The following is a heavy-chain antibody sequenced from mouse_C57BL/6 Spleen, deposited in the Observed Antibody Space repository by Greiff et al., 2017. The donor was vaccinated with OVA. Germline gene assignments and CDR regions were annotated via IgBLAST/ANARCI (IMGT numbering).Heavy chain of an antibody. CDR2: IDPSDSET. CDR1: GYTFTSYW. CDR3: ARDSAGYGAY. J-gene: IGHJ3*01. D-gene: IGHD3-2*02. V-gene: IGHV1-52*01. Sequence: QVQLQQPGAELVRPGSSVKLSCKASGYTFTSYWMHWVKQRPIQGLEWIGNIDPSDSETHYNQKFKDKATLTVDKSSSTAYMQLSSLTSEDSAVYYCARDSAGYGAYWGKGTLVTVSA.